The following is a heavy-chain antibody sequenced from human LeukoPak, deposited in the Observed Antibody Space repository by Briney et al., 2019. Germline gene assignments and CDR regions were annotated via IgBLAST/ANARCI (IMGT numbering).Heavy chain of an antibody. J-gene: IGHJ4*02. CDR2: INPKNGAT. CDR3: ARPTHRLTVTTAIDY. CDR1: GYTFTGFY. D-gene: IGHD4-17*01. Sequence: ASVKLSCKASGYTFTGFYIHWVRQAPGQGLQWMGWINPKNGATKYSQNFRGRVTMTRDTSIDTAYMELSSLTSDDTAIYYCARPTHRLTVTTAIDYWGQGTLVTVSS. V-gene: IGHV1-2*02.